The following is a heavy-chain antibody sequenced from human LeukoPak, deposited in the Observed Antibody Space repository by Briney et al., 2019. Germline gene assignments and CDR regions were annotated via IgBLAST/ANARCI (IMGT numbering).Heavy chain of an antibody. CDR1: GFTFSSYA. D-gene: IGHD4-17*01. Sequence: GGSLRLSCAASGFTFSSYAMSWVRQAPGKGLEWVSAISGSGGSTYYADSVKGRFAISRDNSKNTLYLQMNSLRAEDTAVYYCAKDLYGDYVVTFDYWGQGTLVTVSS. V-gene: IGHV3-23*01. CDR3: AKDLYGDYVVTFDY. CDR2: ISGSGGST. J-gene: IGHJ4*02.